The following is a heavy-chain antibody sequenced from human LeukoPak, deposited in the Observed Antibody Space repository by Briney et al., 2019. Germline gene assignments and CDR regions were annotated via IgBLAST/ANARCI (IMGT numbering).Heavy chain of an antibody. Sequence: PSETLSLTCTVSGYSISSGYYWGWIRQPPGQGLEWIGSIYHSGSTYYNPSLKSRVTISVDTSKNQFSLKLSSVTAADTAVYYCARPYSYGPVYYFDYWGQGTLVTVSS. J-gene: IGHJ4*02. CDR3: ARPYSYGPVYYFDY. V-gene: IGHV4-38-2*02. CDR2: IYHSGST. CDR1: GYSISSGYY. D-gene: IGHD5-18*01.